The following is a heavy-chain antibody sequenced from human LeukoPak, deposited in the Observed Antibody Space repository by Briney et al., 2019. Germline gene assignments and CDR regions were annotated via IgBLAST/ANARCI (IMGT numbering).Heavy chain of an antibody. Sequence: SETLSLTCTVSGVSTTNGIYYWSWIRQPPGKGLEWIGEINHSGSTNYNPSLKSRVTISVDTSKNQFSLKLSSVTAADTAVYYCARGRLRRPIDYWGQGTLVTVSS. CDR1: GVSTTNGIYY. CDR2: INHSGST. CDR3: ARGRLRRPIDY. V-gene: IGHV4-39*07. J-gene: IGHJ4*02.